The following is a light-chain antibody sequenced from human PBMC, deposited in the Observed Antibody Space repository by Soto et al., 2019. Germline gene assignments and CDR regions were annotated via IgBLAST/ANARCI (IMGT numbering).Light chain of an antibody. CDR3: QKYNSYLWT. Sequence: EIQMTQSPSPLSASVGDRVTITCQASQNINNYLNWYHQKPGRAPKLLIYKASTLKSGVPSRFSGSGSGTELTLTISSMQPDDVATYYCQKYNSYLWTFGQGTKVDIK. V-gene: IGKV1-5*03. CDR2: KAS. CDR1: QNINNY. J-gene: IGKJ1*01.